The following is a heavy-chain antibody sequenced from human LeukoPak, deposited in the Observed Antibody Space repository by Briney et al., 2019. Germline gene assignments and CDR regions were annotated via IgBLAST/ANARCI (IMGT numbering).Heavy chain of an antibody. Sequence: GGSLRLSCAASGFTFSGSAMHWVRQASGKGLEWVGRIRSKANSYATAYAASVKGRFTISRDDSKNTAYLQMNSLRAEDTAVYYCARGPSGYHNTGGQGTLVTVSS. CDR2: IRSKANSYAT. V-gene: IGHV3-73*01. CDR3: ARGPSGYHNT. J-gene: IGHJ4*02. D-gene: IGHD5-12*01. CDR1: GFTFSGSA.